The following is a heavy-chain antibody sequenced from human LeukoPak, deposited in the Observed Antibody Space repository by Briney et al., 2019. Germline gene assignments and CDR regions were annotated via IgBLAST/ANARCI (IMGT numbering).Heavy chain of an antibody. CDR2: ISSSGSTI. CDR1: GFTFSSYS. V-gene: IGHV3-48*04. Sequence: GGSLRLSCAASGFTFSSYSMNWVRQAPGKGLEWVLYISSSGSTIYYADSVKGRFTISRDNAKNSLYLQMNSQRAEDTAVYYCAELGITMIGGVWGKGTTVTISS. J-gene: IGHJ6*04. CDR3: AELGITMIGGV. D-gene: IGHD3-10*02.